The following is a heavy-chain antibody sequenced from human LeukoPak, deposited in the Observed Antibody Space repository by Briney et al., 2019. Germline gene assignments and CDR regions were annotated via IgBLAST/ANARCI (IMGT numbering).Heavy chain of an antibody. CDR2: INPNSGGT. D-gene: IGHD3-22*01. CDR3: ARGGGAIYYDSSVDAFDI. V-gene: IGHV1-2*04. Sequence: ASVKVSCKASGYTFTGYYMHWVRQAPGQGLEWMGWINPNSGGTNYAQKFQGWVTMTRDTSISTAYMELSRLRSDDTAVYYCARGGGAIYYDSSVDAFDIWGQGTMVTFSS. J-gene: IGHJ3*02. CDR1: GYTFTGYY.